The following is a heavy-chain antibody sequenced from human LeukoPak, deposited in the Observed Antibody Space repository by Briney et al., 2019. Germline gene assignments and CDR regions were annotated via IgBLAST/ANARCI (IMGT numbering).Heavy chain of an antibody. V-gene: IGHV4-61*01. CDR2: IYYSGST. Sequence: SETLSLTCTVSGGSVSSGSYYWSWIRQPPGTGLEWIGYIYYSGSTNYNPSLKSRVTISVDTSKNQFSLKLSSVTAADTAVYYCASGIIVVVPAATYYYYGMDVWGQGTTVTVSS. J-gene: IGHJ6*02. CDR1: GGSVSSGSYY. D-gene: IGHD2-2*01. CDR3: ASGIIVVVPAATYYYYGMDV.